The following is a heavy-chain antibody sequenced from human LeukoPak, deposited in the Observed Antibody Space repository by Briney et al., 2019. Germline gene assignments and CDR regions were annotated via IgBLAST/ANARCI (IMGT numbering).Heavy chain of an antibody. V-gene: IGHV3-23*01. D-gene: IGHD4-11*01. CDR1: GFTFSTYA. CDR2: IGAGGAFA. Sequence: VYLRLYCSASGFTFSTYAMDWDRPAPGNGWEWVSGIGAGGAFAYYAEYVQGRFTISRDNSRSTLYLQMSSLRADDTAVYYCAKDLDYTAYGYYFDYWGQGTLVTVSS. J-gene: IGHJ4*02. CDR3: AKDLDYTAYGYYFDY.